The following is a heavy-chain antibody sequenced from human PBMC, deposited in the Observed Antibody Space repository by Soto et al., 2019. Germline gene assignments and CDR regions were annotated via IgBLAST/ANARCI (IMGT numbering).Heavy chain of an antibody. Sequence: PSEPSLTCTVSGGSVSSGRFYWSWIRQPPGKGLEWIGYIYYSGSTKYNPSLRSRVTISVDTSKNQFSLKLTSVTAADTAVYYCARSGSGSGWLGGQGTLVTVSS. CDR3: ARSGSGSGWL. V-gene: IGHV4-61*01. CDR1: GGSVSSGRFY. J-gene: IGHJ4*02. D-gene: IGHD6-19*01. CDR2: IYYSGST.